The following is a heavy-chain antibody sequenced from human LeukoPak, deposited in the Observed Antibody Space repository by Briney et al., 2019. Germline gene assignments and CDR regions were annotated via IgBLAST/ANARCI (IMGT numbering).Heavy chain of an antibody. J-gene: IGHJ4*02. CDR2: INPNSGGT. CDR3: TRGGWIQLWLPFDY. D-gene: IGHD5-18*01. CDR1: GYTFTGYY. Sequence: ASVKVSCKASGYTFTGYYMHWVRQAPGQGLEWMGWINPNSGGTDYALKFQGRVTMTRDTSISTAYMELSRLRSDDTAVYYCTRGGWIQLWLPFDYWGQGTLLTVSS. V-gene: IGHV1-2*02.